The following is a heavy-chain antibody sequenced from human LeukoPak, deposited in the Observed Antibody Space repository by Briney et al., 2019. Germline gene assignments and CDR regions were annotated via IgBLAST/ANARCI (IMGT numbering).Heavy chain of an antibody. CDR2: VYYSGST. CDR1: GGSISSYY. Sequence: SETLSLTCTVSGGSISSYYWSWIRQPPGKGLEWIGYVYYSGSTNYNPSLKSRVTISVDTSKNQFSLKLSSLTAADTAVYYCAREGPDYYDSLVYWGQGALVTVSS. V-gene: IGHV4-59*01. CDR3: AREGPDYYDSLVY. D-gene: IGHD3-22*01. J-gene: IGHJ4*02.